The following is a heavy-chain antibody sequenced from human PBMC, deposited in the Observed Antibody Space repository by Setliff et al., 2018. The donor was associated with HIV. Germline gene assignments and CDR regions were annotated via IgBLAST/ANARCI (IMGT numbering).Heavy chain of an antibody. CDR1: GYTLTEVS. Sequence: ASVKVSCKISGYTLTEVSMHWVRQAPGKGLEWMGYFDPQDGKTIYAQKFQGRVTMTEDTSTYTAYMELTRLRSDDTAVYSCARGGDDYGPGTWTFDSWGQGTLVTVSS. CDR3: ARGGDDYGPGTWTFDS. J-gene: IGHJ4*02. D-gene: IGHD3-10*01. V-gene: IGHV1-24*01. CDR2: FDPQDGKT.